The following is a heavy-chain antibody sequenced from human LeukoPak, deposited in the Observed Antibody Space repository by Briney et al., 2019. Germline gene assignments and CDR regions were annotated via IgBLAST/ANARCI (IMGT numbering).Heavy chain of an antibody. CDR3: ASDFWSGYYTGPRMDY. CDR1: GFIFSSYN. CDR2: ISSSISYI. J-gene: IGHJ4*02. V-gene: IGHV3-21*04. D-gene: IGHD3-3*01. Sequence: GGSLRLSCAASGFIFSSYNMNWVRQAPGKGLEWVSSISSSISYIYYADSVKGRFTISRDNSKNTLYLQMNSLRAEDTAVYYCASDFWSGYYTGPRMDYWGQGTLVTVSS.